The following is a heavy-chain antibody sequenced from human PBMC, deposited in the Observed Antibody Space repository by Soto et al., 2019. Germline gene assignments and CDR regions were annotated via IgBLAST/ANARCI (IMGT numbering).Heavy chain of an antibody. CDR3: AKGGDDFWSGYRYFDY. V-gene: IGHV1-3*01. CDR2: INAGNGNT. Sequence: QVQLVQSGAEVKKPGASVKVSCKASGYTFTSYAMHWVRKAPGQRLEWMGWINAGNGNTKYSQKFQGRVTITRDTSASTAYMELSSLRSEDTAVYYCAKGGDDFWSGYRYFDYWGQGTLVTVSS. CDR1: GYTFTSYA. D-gene: IGHD3-3*01. J-gene: IGHJ4*02.